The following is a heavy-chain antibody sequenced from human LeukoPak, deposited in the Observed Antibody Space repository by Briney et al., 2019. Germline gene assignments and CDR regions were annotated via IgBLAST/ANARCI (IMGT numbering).Heavy chain of an antibody. V-gene: IGHV4-39*01. CDR1: GGSISSTSYY. CDR2: IYYSGDT. J-gene: IGHJ6*02. CDR3: ARQWGSGWYGEKYYYYDMDV. Sequence: SETLSLTCTVSGGSISSTSYYWGWIRQPPGKGLEWIGNIYYSGDTYYNSALKSRVTVSVDTSKNQFSLKLPSVTAADTAVYYCARQWGSGWYGEKYYYYDMDVWGQGTTVTVSS. D-gene: IGHD6-19*01.